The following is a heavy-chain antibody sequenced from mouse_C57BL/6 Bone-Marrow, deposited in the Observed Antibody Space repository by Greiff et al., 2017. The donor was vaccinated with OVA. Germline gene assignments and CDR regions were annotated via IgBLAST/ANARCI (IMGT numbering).Heavy chain of an antibody. CDR3: ARRYYGSFDY. D-gene: IGHD1-1*01. J-gene: IGHJ2*01. V-gene: IGHV5-6*02. Sequence: EVKVVESGGDLVKPGGSLKLSCAASGFTFSSYGMSWVRQTPDKRLEWVATISSGGSYTYYPDSVKGRFTISRDNAKNTLYLQMSSLKSEDTAMYYCARRYYGSFDYWGQGTTLTVSS. CDR2: ISSGGSYT. CDR1: GFTFSSYG.